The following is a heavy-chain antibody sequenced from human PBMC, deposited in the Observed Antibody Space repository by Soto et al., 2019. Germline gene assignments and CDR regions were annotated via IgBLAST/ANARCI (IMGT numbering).Heavy chain of an antibody. D-gene: IGHD4-17*01. CDR3: ARGGFFYGDYFPLDY. CDR1: GYTFTSYD. Sequence: ASVKVSCKASGYTFTSYDINWVRQATGQGLEWMGWMNPNSGNTGYAQKFQGRVTMTRNTTISTAYMDLSSLRSEDTAVYYCARGGFFYGDYFPLDYWGQGTLVTVSS. V-gene: IGHV1-8*01. J-gene: IGHJ4*02. CDR2: MNPNSGNT.